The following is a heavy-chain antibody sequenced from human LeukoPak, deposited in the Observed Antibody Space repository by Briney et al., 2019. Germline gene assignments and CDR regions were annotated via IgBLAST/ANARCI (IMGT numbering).Heavy chain of an antibody. J-gene: IGHJ4*02. CDR3: AKPGYYDFWSGYYFDY. CDR2: TSGSGGST. V-gene: IGHV3-23*01. Sequence: PGGSLRLSCAASGFTFSSYAMSWVRQAPGKGLEWVSATSGSGGSTYYADSVKGRFTISRDKSKNTLYLQMNSLRAEDTAVYYCAKPGYYDFWSGYYFDYWGQGTLVTVSS. D-gene: IGHD3-3*01. CDR1: GFTFSSYA.